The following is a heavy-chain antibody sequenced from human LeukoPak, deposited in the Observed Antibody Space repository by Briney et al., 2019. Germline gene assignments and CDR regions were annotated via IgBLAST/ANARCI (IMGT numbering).Heavy chain of an antibody. V-gene: IGHV3-11*06. D-gene: IGHD6-13*01. CDR2: ISSSSSYI. CDR1: GFTFSDSY. CDR3: ARLAAAGFDY. Sequence: GGSLRLSCAASGFTFSDSYMSWIRQAPGKGLEWVSSISSSSSYIYYADSVKGRFIISRDNAKNSLYLQMNSLRAEDTAVYYCARLAAAGFDYWGQGTLVTVSS. J-gene: IGHJ4*02.